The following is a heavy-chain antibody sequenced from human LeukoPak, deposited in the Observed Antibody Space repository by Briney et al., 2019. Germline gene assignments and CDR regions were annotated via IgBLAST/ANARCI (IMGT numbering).Heavy chain of an antibody. CDR3: ASRGSVSSGYYSRDY. CDR2: INHSGST. J-gene: IGHJ4*02. D-gene: IGHD3-22*01. CDR1: GGSFSGYY. V-gene: IGHV4-34*01. Sequence: SETLSLTCAVYGGSFSGYYWSWIRQPPGKGLEWIGEINHSGSTNYNPSLKSRVTISVDTSKNQFSLKLSSVTAADTAVYYCASRGSVSSGYYSRDYWGQGTLVTVSS.